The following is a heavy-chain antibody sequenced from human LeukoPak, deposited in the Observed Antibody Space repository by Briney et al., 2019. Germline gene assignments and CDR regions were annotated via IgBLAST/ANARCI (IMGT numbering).Heavy chain of an antibody. CDR3: AGEVSAQAIHGFDP. Sequence: GGSLRLSCAASGLTFSRNGMHWVRQAPGKGLEWLAFIQYDGSSKYYADSVKGRFTVSRDNSKNTLWLQMNILRVEDTAVYYCAGEVSAQAIHGFDPWGQGTLVTVSS. CDR2: IQYDGSSK. D-gene: IGHD2-21*01. CDR1: GLTFSRNG. V-gene: IGHV3-30*02. J-gene: IGHJ5*02.